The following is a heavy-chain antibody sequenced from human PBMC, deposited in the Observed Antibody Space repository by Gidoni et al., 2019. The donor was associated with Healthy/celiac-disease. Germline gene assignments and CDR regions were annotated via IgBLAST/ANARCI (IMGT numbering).Heavy chain of an antibody. CDR1: GVTFSNYA. CDR3: ARGEILGAFDI. D-gene: IGHD3-10*01. V-gene: IGHV1-69*06. J-gene: IGHJ3*02. Sequence: QAQLVQSGAEVKKPGFSVKVYCKASGVTFSNYAISWVRQAPGQGLEWMGGIIPIFDTAKYAQKFQGRVTITADKSTNTAYMELSSLRSEDTAVYYCARGEILGAFDIWGQGTMVTVSS. CDR2: IIPIFDTA.